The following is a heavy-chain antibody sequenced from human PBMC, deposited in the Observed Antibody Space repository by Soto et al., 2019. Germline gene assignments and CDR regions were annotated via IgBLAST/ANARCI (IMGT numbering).Heavy chain of an antibody. D-gene: IGHD4-4*01. CDR1: GFAFSSYA. CDR2: ISGSGGST. Sequence: GGSLRLSCAASGFAFSSYAMSWVRQAPGKGLEWVSAISGSGGSTDYAAPVKDRFTISRDDSKNTLYLQMNSLKTEDTGVYFCTTDLPTLIPQVDSWGQGTLVTVS. V-gene: IGHV3-23*01. CDR3: TTDLPTLIPQVDS. J-gene: IGHJ4*02.